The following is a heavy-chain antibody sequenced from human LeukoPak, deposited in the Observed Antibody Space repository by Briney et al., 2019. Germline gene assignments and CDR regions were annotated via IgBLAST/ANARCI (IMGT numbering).Heavy chain of an antibody. CDR1: GFTFSNYA. CDR3: AKPANKYYYDSSGYYDFDY. V-gene: IGHV3-30-3*01. D-gene: IGHD3-22*01. Sequence: GGSLRLSCAASGFTFSNYAMHWVRQAPGKGLEWVAVISKDGSNKYYTDSVKGRFTISRDNSKNTLYLQMNSLRAEDTAVYYCAKPANKYYYDSSGYYDFDYWGQGTLVTVSS. CDR2: ISKDGSNK. J-gene: IGHJ4*02.